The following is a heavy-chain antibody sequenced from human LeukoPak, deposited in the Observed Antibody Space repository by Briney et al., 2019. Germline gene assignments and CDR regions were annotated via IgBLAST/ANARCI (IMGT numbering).Heavy chain of an antibody. CDR2: IRYDGSNK. D-gene: IGHD2-2*01. CDR3: AKNRVRYCSSTSCFYFDY. Sequence: QPGGSLRLSCAASGFTFSSYGMHWVRQAPGKGLEWVAFIRYDGSNKYYADSVKDRFTISRDNSKNTLYLQMNSLRAEDTAVYYCAKNRVRYCSSTSCFYFDYWGQGTLVTVCS. V-gene: IGHV3-30*02. CDR1: GFTFSSYG. J-gene: IGHJ4*02.